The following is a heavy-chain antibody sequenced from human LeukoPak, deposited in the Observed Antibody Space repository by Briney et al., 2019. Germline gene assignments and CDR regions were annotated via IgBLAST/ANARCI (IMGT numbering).Heavy chain of an antibody. D-gene: IGHD3-9*01. CDR1: GGSFSGYY. V-gene: IGHV4-34*01. Sequence: SETLSLTCAVYGGSFSGYYWRWIRQPPGKGLEWIGEINHSGSTNYNPSLKSRVTISVDTAKNQFSLKLSSVTAADTAVYYCARFSRYFDWLLSAFDIWGQGTMVTVSS. J-gene: IGHJ3*02. CDR3: ARFSRYFDWLLSAFDI. CDR2: INHSGST.